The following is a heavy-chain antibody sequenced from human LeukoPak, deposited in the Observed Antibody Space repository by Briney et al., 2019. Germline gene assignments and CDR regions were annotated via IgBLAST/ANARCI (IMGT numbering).Heavy chain of an antibody. D-gene: IGHD3-22*01. CDR1: GYTFTDFG. CDR2: ISAYNGNT. J-gene: IGHJ4*02. CDR3: ARDLGHFSDSSVFFDC. V-gene: IGHV1-18*01. Sequence: ASVKVSCKASGYTFTDFGISWVRQATGQGLEWMAWISAYNGNTKSAQRFQGRVTLTTDISMNTAYMELRSLRSDDTAVFYCARDLGHFSDSSVFFDCWGRGTLVTVSS.